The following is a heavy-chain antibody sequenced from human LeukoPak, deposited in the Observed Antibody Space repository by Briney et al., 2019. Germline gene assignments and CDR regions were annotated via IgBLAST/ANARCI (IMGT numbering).Heavy chain of an antibody. CDR2: ISSNGGST. CDR1: GFTFSSYA. V-gene: IGHV3-64*01. CDR3: ARATGYYPNWFDP. D-gene: IGHD2-15*01. Sequence: PGGSLRLSCAASGFTFSSYAMHWVRQAPGKGLEYVSAISSNGGSTYYANSVKGRFTISRDNSKNTLYLQMGSLRAEDMAVYYCARATGYYPNWFDPWGQGTLVTVSS. J-gene: IGHJ5*02.